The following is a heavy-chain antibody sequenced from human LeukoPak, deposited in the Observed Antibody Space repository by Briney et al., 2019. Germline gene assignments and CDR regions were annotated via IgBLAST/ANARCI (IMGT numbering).Heavy chain of an antibody. D-gene: IGHD3-16*01. J-gene: IGHJ4*02. CDR1: GYTFSGYY. Sequence: ASVKVSCKASGYTFSGYYMHWVRQAPGQGLEWMGGINPNSGDTNYAQKFQGRVTMTRDTSISTAYMELSRLRSDDTAVYYCARVRYRLAETYIDYWGQGTLVTVSS. CDR3: ARVRYRLAETYIDY. CDR2: INPNSGDT. V-gene: IGHV1-2*02.